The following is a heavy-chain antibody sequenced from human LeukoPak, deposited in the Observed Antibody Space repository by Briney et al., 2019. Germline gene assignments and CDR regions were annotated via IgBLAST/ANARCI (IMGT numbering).Heavy chain of an antibody. CDR2: ISYDGSNE. J-gene: IGHJ4*02. CDR1: GFIFSSYA. D-gene: IGHD3-22*01. V-gene: IGHV3-30*18. Sequence: GGSLRLSCAASGFIFSSYAMHWVRQAPGKGLEWVAVISYDGSNEYYADSVKGRFTISRDNSENTLHLQMNSLRVEDTAVYYCAKVNYYDSSGYFDYWGQGTLVTGSS. CDR3: AKVNYYDSSGYFDY.